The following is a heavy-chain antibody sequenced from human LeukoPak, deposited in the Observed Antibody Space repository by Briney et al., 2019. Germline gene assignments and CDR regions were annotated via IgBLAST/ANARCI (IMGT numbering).Heavy chain of an antibody. D-gene: IGHD3-16*01. CDR3: ARNLIVYYLGEGFDY. J-gene: IGHJ4*02. Sequence: GGSLRLSCAASGFTFSSYSMNWVRQAPGKGLEWVSSISSSSSCIYYADSVKGRFTISRDNSKNTLYLQMNSLRAEDTAVYYCARNLIVYYLGEGFDYWGQGTLVTVSS. CDR2: ISSSSSCI. V-gene: IGHV3-21*04. CDR1: GFTFSSYS.